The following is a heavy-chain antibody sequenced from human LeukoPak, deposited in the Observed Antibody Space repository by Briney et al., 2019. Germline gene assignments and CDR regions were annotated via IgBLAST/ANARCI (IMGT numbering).Heavy chain of an antibody. D-gene: IGHD6-6*01. Sequence: SETLSLTCAVSGGSISSGGYSWSWIRQPPGKGLEWIGYIYHSGSTYYNPSLRSRVTISVDRSKNQFSLKLSSVTAADTAVYYCARVAVIAALASDIWGQGTMVTVSS. V-gene: IGHV4-30-2*01. CDR3: ARVAVIAALASDI. J-gene: IGHJ3*02. CDR2: IYHSGST. CDR1: GGSISSGGYS.